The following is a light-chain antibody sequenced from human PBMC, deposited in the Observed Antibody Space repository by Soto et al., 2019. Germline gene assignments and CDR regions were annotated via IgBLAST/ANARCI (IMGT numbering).Light chain of an antibody. V-gene: IGLV2-14*01. CDR3: SSYTSSSTLGV. CDR2: DVT. Sequence: QSALTRPASVSGSPGQSITISCTGTSSDVGGYNSVSWCQQHPGKAPKLIISDVTNRPSGVSNRFSGSKSGNTASLTISGLQAEDEADYYCSSYTSSSTLGVFGGGTKLTVL. CDR1: SSDVGGYNS. J-gene: IGLJ2*01.